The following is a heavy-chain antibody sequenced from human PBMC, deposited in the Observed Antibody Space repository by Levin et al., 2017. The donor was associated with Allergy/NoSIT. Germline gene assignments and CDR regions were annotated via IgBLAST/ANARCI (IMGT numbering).Heavy chain of an antibody. J-gene: IGHJ2*01. CDR3: AGPGHWGWYFDL. CDR2: IKQDGSGK. Sequence: RGESLKISCAASGFTFSSFWMSWVRQAPGKGLEWVANIKQDGSGKYYVDSVKGRFTISRDNAKNSLYLQMNSLRAEDTAVYYWAGPGHWGWYFDLWGRGTLVTVSS. D-gene: IGHD7-27*01. V-gene: IGHV3-7*01. CDR1: GFTFSSFW.